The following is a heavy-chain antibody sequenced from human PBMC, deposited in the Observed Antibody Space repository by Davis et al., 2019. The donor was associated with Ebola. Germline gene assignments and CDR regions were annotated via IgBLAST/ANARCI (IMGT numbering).Heavy chain of an antibody. V-gene: IGHV4-59*12. CDR1: GDSISRYY. Sequence: PWESLRLSCTVSGDSISRYYLNWIRQAPGKTLEWIGNVYYGHAIYNPSLKRRVTLCSDTSKNSFSLRVTSVTAADTAIYFCARDNDPYGGRYKYRPPNAFDLWGQGTKVAVSS. D-gene: IGHD4/OR15-4a*01. CDR2: VYYGHA. J-gene: IGHJ3*01. CDR3: ARDNDPYGGRYKYRPPNAFDL.